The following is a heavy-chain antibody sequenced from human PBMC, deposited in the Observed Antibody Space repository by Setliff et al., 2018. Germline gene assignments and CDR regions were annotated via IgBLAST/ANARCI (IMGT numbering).Heavy chain of an antibody. D-gene: IGHD3-16*01. CDR1: VASITNINYY. V-gene: IGHV4-39*01. J-gene: IGHJ4*02. Sequence: LSLTCTVSVASITNINYYWGLIRQPPGKGLEWIGSIFYSGRTFYNPSLKSRVTISVDTSKNQFSLTLSSVTAADTAVYYCARLPNYVWGSPVDYWGQGTLVTVSS. CDR2: IFYSGRT. CDR3: ARLPNYVWGSPVDY.